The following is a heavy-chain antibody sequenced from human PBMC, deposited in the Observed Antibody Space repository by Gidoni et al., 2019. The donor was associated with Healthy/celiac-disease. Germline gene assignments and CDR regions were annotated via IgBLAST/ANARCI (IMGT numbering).Heavy chain of an antibody. CDR3: AKDTHYYGSGRGY. Sequence: EVQLLESGGGLVQPGGSVRLSCAASGFTFSSYAMSWVRQAPGKGLEWVSAISGSGGSTYYADSVKGRFTISRDNSKNTLYLQMNSLRAEDTAVYYCAKDTHYYGSGRGYWGQGTLVTVSS. J-gene: IGHJ4*02. D-gene: IGHD3-10*01. V-gene: IGHV3-23*01. CDR1: GFTFSSYA. CDR2: ISGSGGST.